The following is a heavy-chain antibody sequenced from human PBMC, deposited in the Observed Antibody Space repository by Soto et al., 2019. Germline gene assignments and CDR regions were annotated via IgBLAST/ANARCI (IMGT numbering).Heavy chain of an antibody. CDR1: GYTFTSDD. D-gene: IGHD4-17*01. V-gene: IGHV1-8*01. CDR2: MNPNSGNT. Sequence: QVQLVQSGAEVKKPGASVKVSCKASGYTFTSDDINWGRQATGQGLEWMGWMNPNSGNTRYAQKFQGRVTMTRNTSKSTGYMELTSLRSEDTAVYSCVRAGDYDNWFDPWGQGTLVTVSS. CDR3: VRAGDYDNWFDP. J-gene: IGHJ5*02.